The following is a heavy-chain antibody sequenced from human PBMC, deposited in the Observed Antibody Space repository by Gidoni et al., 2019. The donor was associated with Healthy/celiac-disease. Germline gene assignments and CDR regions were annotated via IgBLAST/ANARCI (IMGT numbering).Heavy chain of an antibody. D-gene: IGHD3-9*01. Sequence: QVQLVESGGGVVQPGRSLRLSCAASVFPFSSYAMHWVRQAPGKGLEWVAVISYDGSNKYYADSVKGRFTISRDNSKNTLYLQMNSLRAEDTAVYYCASADYDILTGPFDYWGQGTLVTVSS. CDR1: VFPFSSYA. V-gene: IGHV3-30-3*01. CDR3: ASADYDILTGPFDY. J-gene: IGHJ4*02. CDR2: ISYDGSNK.